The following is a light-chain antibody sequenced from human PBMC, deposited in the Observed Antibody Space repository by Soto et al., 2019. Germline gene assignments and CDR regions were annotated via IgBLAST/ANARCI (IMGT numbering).Light chain of an antibody. Sequence: DIQLTQSPSSLSASVGDTVTITCRASQDIGDYLAWYQQTPGKAPKSLIYSTSSLHFGVPSRCSGAGSETDFTLTITGLQPDDFATYCCQHYHNHPLIFGGGTQVEI. CDR1: QDIGDY. J-gene: IGKJ4*01. V-gene: IGKV1-16*01. CDR3: QHYHNHPLI. CDR2: STS.